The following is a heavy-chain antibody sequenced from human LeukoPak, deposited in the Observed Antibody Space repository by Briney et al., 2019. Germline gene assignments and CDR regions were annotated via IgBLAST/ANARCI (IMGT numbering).Heavy chain of an antibody. CDR2: ISSSGNTI. CDR1: GFTFSDYY. CDR3: ATYRQVLLPFES. Sequence: GGSLRLSCAASGFTFSDYYMNWIRQAPGKGLEWVSYISSSGNTIYYADSVKGRFTISRDNDKNSLYLQMNSLRAEDTAIYYCATYRQVLLPFESWGQGTLVTVSS. V-gene: IGHV3-11*01. J-gene: IGHJ4*02. D-gene: IGHD2-8*02.